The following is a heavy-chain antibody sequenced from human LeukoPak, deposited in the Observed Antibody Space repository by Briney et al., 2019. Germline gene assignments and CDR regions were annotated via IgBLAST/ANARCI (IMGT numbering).Heavy chain of an antibody. V-gene: IGHV1-24*01. CDR2: FDPEDGEI. CDR1: GYTLTELS. J-gene: IGHJ4*02. Sequence: ASVKVSCEVSGYTLTELSTHWVRQAPGKGLEWMGGFDPEDGEIVYAQNFQGRVTMTQDTSTDTAYMELSSLRPEDTAIYYCATANRLTRDSSGYYPDSWGQGTLVTVSS. CDR3: ATANRLTRDSSGYYPDS. D-gene: IGHD3-22*01.